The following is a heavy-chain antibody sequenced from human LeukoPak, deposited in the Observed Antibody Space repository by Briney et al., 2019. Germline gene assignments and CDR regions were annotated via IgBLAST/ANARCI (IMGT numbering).Heavy chain of an antibody. J-gene: IGHJ4*02. CDR2: IYYSGST. D-gene: IGHD2-21*02. CDR1: GGSISGYY. V-gene: IGHV4-59*05. CDR3: ASSDCGGDCPFDY. Sequence: SETLSLTCTVSGGSISGYYWSWIRQPPGKGLEWIGSIYYSGSTYYNPSLKSRVAISVDTSKNQFSLNLSSVTAADTAVYYCASSDCGGDCPFDYWGQGTLVTVSS.